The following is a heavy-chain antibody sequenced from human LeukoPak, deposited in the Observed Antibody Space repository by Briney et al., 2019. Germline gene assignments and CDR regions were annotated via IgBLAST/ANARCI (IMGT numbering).Heavy chain of an antibody. CDR3: ARVSSSWYYLDY. CDR1: GFTFSSYA. Sequence: GGSLRLSCAASGFTFSSYAMSWVRQAPGKGLEWVSTISDSGGATYHADSVKGRFTISRDNAKNSLSLQMNSLIAEDTAVYYCARVSSSWYYLDYWGQGTLVTVSS. D-gene: IGHD6-13*01. J-gene: IGHJ4*02. V-gene: IGHV3-23*01. CDR2: ISDSGGAT.